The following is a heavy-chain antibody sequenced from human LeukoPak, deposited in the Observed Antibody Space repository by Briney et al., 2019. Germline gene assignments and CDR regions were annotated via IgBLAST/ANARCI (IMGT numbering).Heavy chain of an antibody. CDR1: GYTFTSYA. J-gene: IGHJ4*02. V-gene: IGHV1-3*01. Sequence: ASVKVSCKASGYTFTSYAMHWVRQAPGQRLEWMGWINAGNGNTKYSQKFQGRVTITADESTSTAYMELSSLRSEDTAVYYCARGPLSIVGATAADYWGQGTLVTVSS. CDR3: ARGPLSIVGATAADY. D-gene: IGHD1-26*01. CDR2: INAGNGNT.